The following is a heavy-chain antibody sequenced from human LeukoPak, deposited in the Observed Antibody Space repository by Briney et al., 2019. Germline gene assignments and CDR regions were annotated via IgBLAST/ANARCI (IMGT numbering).Heavy chain of an antibody. CDR1: GFTFSSYA. D-gene: IGHD2-2*01. CDR2: IGGSGGST. V-gene: IGHV3-23*01. Sequence: GGSLRLSCAASGFTFSSYAMRWVRQAPGKGLEWVSAIGGSGGSTYYADSVKGRFTISRDNSKNTLYLQMNSLRAEDTAVYYCAKAVVPAAPSYYGMDVWGQGTTVTVSS. CDR3: AKAVVPAAPSYYGMDV. J-gene: IGHJ6*02.